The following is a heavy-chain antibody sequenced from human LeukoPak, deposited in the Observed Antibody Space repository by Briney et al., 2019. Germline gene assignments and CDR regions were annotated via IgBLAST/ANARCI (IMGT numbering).Heavy chain of an antibody. CDR2: IGGDGRGT. CDR1: GFTFSRYS. V-gene: IGHV3-23*01. D-gene: IGHD1-26*01. CDR3: ARRVGGTPDH. J-gene: IGHJ5*02. Sequence: GGSLRLSCAASGFTFSRYSMNWVRQAPGKGLEWVSAIGGDGRGTDYADSVKGRFTISRDNSKNTLYLEMNSLRADDTARYYCARRVGGTPDHWGPGTLVTVSS.